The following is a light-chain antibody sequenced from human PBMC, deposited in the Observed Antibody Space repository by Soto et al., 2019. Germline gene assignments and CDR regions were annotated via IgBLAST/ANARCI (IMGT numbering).Light chain of an antibody. Sequence: QSVLTQPPSVSGAAEQRVTISCTGSSSNIGAGYDVHWYQQLPGTAPKLLIYGNSNRPSGVPDRFSGSKSGTSASLAITGLQAEDEADYYCQSYDSSLSGGVFGGGTKVTVL. V-gene: IGLV1-40*01. CDR3: QSYDSSLSGGV. CDR1: SSNIGAGYD. J-gene: IGLJ3*02. CDR2: GNS.